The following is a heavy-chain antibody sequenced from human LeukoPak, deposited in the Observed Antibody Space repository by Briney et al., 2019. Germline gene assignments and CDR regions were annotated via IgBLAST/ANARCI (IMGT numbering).Heavy chain of an antibody. CDR1: GFTIGNRA. CDR2: NIGSGGTT. CDR3: ARRGYNYGQFDL. J-gene: IGHJ4*02. Sequence: GGSLRLSCAASGFTIGNRAMGWFRDASGKGLEWVSLNIGSGGTTYYAGSVKGRYTVFRDTSRNTLHLQMNNLRAEDTALYYCARRGYNYGQFDLWGPGTLVTVSS. V-gene: IGHV3-23*01. D-gene: IGHD5-18*01.